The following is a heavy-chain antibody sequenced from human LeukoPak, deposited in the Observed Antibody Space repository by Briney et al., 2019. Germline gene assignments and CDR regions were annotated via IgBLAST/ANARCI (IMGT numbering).Heavy chain of an antibody. CDR2: INHSGST. Sequence: SETLSLTCAVYGGSFSGYYWSWIRQPPGKGLEWIGEINHSGSTNYNPSLKSRVTISVGTSKKQFSLKLSPVTAADTAVYYCARLSPDILTGYYTATFDYWGQGTLVTVSS. D-gene: IGHD3-9*01. CDR3: ARLSPDILTGYYTATFDY. V-gene: IGHV4-34*01. J-gene: IGHJ4*02. CDR1: GGSFSGYY.